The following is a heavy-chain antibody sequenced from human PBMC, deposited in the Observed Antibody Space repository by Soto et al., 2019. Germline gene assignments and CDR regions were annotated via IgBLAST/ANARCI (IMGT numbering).Heavy chain of an antibody. D-gene: IGHD6-19*01. V-gene: IGHV3-64*01. CDR1: GFTFSSYA. CDR3: ARDRGRGWYDY. CDR2: ISSNGGST. J-gene: IGHJ4*02. Sequence: GGSLRLSCAASGFTFSSYAMHWVRQAPGKGLEYVSAISSNGGSTYYANSVKGRFTISRDNSKNTLYLQMGSLRAEDMAVYYCARDRGRGWYDYWSQGTLVTVSS.